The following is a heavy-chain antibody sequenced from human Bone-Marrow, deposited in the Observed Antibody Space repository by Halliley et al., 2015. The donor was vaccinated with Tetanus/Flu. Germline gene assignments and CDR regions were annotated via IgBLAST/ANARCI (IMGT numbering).Heavy chain of an antibody. V-gene: IGHV4-34*01. CDR2: IPHSGST. J-gene: IGHJ4*02. D-gene: IGHD2-8*01. Sequence: IPHSGSTPYNPPLKSRVIISIDTSKNQFSLKLSSVTAADTAVYYCARDSLFCANGVCYSGNFDSWGQGTLVTVSS. CDR3: ARDSLFCANGVCYSGNFDS.